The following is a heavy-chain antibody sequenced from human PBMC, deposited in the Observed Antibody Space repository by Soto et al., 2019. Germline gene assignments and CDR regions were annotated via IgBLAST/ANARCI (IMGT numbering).Heavy chain of an antibody. CDR1: GYSFTIYW. V-gene: IGHV5-51*01. D-gene: IGHD6-13*01. CDR3: AGSIAAAGTDFDY. J-gene: IGHJ4*02. Sequence: PGESLKISCNGSGYSFTIYWIGWVRQMPGKGLEWMGIIYPGDSDTRYSPSFQGQVTISADKSISTAYLQWSSLKASDTAMYYCAGSIAAAGTDFDYWGQGTLVTVSS. CDR2: IYPGDSDT.